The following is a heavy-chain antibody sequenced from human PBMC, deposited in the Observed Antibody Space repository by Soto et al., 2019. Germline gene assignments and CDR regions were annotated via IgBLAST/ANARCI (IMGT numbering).Heavy chain of an antibody. CDR1: GFTISDYY. J-gene: IGHJ6*01. D-gene: IGHD3-10*01. CDR3: ARDQEGSGSHWLGYKYYGMDV. CDR2: ISSVGTTT. V-gene: IGHV3-11*01. Sequence: QVQLVESGGGLVQSGGSLRLSCAASGFTISDYYMTWIRQAPGKGLEWVSYISSVGTTTYYAESVKGRFSISMDDATNSLYLQMNSLTAEDTAVYYCARDQEGSGSHWLGYKYYGMDVW.